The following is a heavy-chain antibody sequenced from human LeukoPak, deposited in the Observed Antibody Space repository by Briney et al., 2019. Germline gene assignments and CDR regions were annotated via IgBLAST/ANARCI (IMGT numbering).Heavy chain of an antibody. J-gene: IGHJ4*02. CDR2: IYYSGST. V-gene: IGHV4-59*08. Sequence: SETLSLTCNVSGGSMSSYYWSWIRQTPGKGLEWIGYIYYSGSTNNNPSLKSRVTISIDTSKNQFSLRLSSITAADTAIYYCARRDSSVWYLDYWGQGTLVTVSS. CDR1: GGSMSSYY. CDR3: ARRDSSVWYLDY. D-gene: IGHD6-19*01.